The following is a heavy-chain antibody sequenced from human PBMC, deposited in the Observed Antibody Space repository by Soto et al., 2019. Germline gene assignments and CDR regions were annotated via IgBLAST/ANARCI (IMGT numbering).Heavy chain of an antibody. J-gene: IGHJ5*02. V-gene: IGHV1-18*01. Sequence: ASVKVSCKASGYTFTSYGISWVRQAPGQGLEWMGWISAYNGNTNYAQKLQGRVTMTTDTSTSTAYMELRSLRSDETAVYYCARASSDLFNGHNWLDTWGQGTLVTVSS. D-gene: IGHD2-8*01. CDR1: GYTFTSYG. CDR2: ISAYNGNT. CDR3: ARASSDLFNGHNWLDT.